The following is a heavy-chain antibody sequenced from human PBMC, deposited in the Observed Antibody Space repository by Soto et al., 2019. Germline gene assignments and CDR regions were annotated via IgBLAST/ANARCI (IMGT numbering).Heavy chain of an antibody. CDR1: GFTFISYA. CDR2: ISYDGSNK. D-gene: IGHD3-22*01. CDR3: ARGTQYYYDSSGYSYDAFDI. V-gene: IGHV3-30-3*01. J-gene: IGHJ3*02. Sequence: PGGSLRLSCAASGFTFISYAMHWVRQAPGKGLEWVAVISYDGSNKYYADSVKGRFTISRDNSKNTLYLQMNSLRAEDTAVYYCARGTQYYYDSSGYSYDAFDIWGQGTMVTVSS.